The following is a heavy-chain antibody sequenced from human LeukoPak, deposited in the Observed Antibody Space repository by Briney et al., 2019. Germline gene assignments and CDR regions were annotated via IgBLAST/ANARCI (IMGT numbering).Heavy chain of an antibody. CDR1: GFTVSSNY. CDR2: IYSGGST. D-gene: IGHD3-22*01. Sequence: GGSLRLSCAASGFTVSSNYMSWVRQAPGKGLEWVSVIYSGGSTYYADSVKGRFTISRDNSKNTLYLQMNSLRAEDTAVYYCARDRHYYDSSGFDYWGQGTLVTVSS. V-gene: IGHV3-53*01. CDR3: ARDRHYYDSSGFDY. J-gene: IGHJ4*02.